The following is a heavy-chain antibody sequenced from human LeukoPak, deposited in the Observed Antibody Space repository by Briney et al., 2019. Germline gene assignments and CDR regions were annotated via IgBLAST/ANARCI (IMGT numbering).Heavy chain of an antibody. CDR3: ARAPAEIGGYYPEYFRH. V-gene: IGHV3-7*01. Sequence: GGSLRLSRAASGFTFSSYWMSWVRQAPGKGLEWVANIKQDGSEKYYVDSVKGRFTISRDNAKNTVSLQMNSLRAEDTGVYYCARAPAEIGGYYPEYFRHWGQGTLVTVSS. CDR1: GFTFSSYW. CDR2: IKQDGSEK. J-gene: IGHJ1*01. D-gene: IGHD3-22*01.